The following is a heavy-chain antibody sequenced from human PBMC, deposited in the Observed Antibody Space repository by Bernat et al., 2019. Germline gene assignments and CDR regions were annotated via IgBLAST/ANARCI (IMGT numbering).Heavy chain of an antibody. J-gene: IGHJ4*02. D-gene: IGHD6-19*01. V-gene: IGHV5-51*01. Sequence: EVQLVQSGAAVTESGESLRISCKGSGYNFASQWIGWVRQMPGKGLEWMGIIYPGDSDTRYSPSFQGQVTISADKSINTGNLQWCSLQAADTAFYYCARHMKYSRGGHNFDCWGQGTLVTVSS. CDR2: IYPGDSDT. CDR3: ARHMKYSRGGHNFDC. CDR1: GYNFASQW.